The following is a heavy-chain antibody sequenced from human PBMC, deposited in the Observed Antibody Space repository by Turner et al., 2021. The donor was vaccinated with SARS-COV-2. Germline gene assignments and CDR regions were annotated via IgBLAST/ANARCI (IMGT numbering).Heavy chain of an antibody. V-gene: IGHV4-39*01. Sequence: QLQESGPGVVKPSETLSLTCTVSGGSISSYDYYWDWIRQPPGMGLEWLGSMYYSGTTHYNPSLRGRVTISIDTSKNQFSLKVTSVTATDTAVYYCARRGDYWGQGMLVTVSS. J-gene: IGHJ4*02. CDR3: ARRGDY. CDR1: GGSISSYDYY. CDR2: MYYSGTT. D-gene: IGHD3-16*01.